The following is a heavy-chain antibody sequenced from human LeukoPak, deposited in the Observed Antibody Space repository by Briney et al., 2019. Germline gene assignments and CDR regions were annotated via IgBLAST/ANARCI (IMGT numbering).Heavy chain of an antibody. J-gene: IGHJ4*02. CDR1: GFTFSSYW. CDR3: ARGTTVITFDY. CDR2: INSDESST. D-gene: IGHD4-23*01. V-gene: IGHV3-74*01. Sequence: QTGGSLRLSCAASGFTFSSYWMHWVRQAPGKGLVWVSRINSDESSTDYTDSVKGRFTISRDNAKNTLYLQMNSLRAEDTAVYYCARGTTVITFDYWGQGTLVTVSS.